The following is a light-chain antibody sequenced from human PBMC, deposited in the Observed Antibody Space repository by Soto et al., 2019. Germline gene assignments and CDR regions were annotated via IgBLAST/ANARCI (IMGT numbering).Light chain of an antibody. Sequence: VLTQPPSASGTPGQRVTISCSGSSSNIGSNYVYWYQQLPGTAPKLLIYRNNQRPSGVPDRFSGSKSGTSASLAISGLRSEDEADYYCAAWDDSLSALVFGGGTQLTVL. J-gene: IGLJ2*01. CDR2: RNN. CDR1: SSNIGSNY. V-gene: IGLV1-47*01. CDR3: AAWDDSLSALV.